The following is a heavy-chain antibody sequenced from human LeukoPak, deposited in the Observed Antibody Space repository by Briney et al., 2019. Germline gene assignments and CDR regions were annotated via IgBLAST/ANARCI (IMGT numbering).Heavy chain of an antibody. CDR1: GITLSNYG. Sequence: PGGSLRLSCAVSGITLSNYGMTWVRQAPGKGLEWVAGISDTGGRTNYADSVKGRFTISRDNPKNTLYLQMNSLRAEDTAVYYCASASSHRIAAGGDYWGQGTLVTVSS. D-gene: IGHD6-13*01. J-gene: IGHJ4*02. V-gene: IGHV3-23*01. CDR3: ASASSHRIAAGGDY. CDR2: ISDTGGRT.